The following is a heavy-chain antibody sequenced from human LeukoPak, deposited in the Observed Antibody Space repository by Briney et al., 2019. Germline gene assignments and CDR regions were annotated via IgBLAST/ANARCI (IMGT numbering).Heavy chain of an antibody. D-gene: IGHD3-10*01. V-gene: IGHV1-69*05. Sequence: ASVKVSCKASGGTFSSYAISWVRQAPGQGLEWMGGIIPIFGTANYAQKFQGRVTITTDESTSTAYMELSSLRSEDTAVYYCASHYYGSGIGWFDPWGQGALVTVSS. CDR2: IIPIFGTA. J-gene: IGHJ5*02. CDR3: ASHYYGSGIGWFDP. CDR1: GGTFSSYA.